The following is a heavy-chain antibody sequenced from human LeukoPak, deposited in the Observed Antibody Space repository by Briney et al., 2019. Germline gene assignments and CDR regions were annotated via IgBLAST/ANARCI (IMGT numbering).Heavy chain of an antibody. Sequence: WASVKVSCKTSGYTFIDYYIHWVRQAPGQGPEWMGSIYPSSGGTNYAQKFQGRVAMTGDTSISTTYMELSRLRSDDTAVYYCARTRDPHDYWGQGTLVTVSS. CDR1: GYTFIDYY. CDR2: IYPSSGGT. CDR3: ARTRDPHDY. V-gene: IGHV1-2*02. J-gene: IGHJ4*02.